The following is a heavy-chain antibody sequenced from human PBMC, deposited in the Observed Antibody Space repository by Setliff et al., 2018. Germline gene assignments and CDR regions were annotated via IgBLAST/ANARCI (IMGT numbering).Heavy chain of an antibody. Sequence: QPGGSLRLSCAASGFTFVNYWMHWVRQAPGKGLVWVSRVNSDGSSTIYADSVKGRFTISRDNAKNSLYLQMNSLRAEDTAVYYCARTQTDYYGSSGYSDYWGQGTLVTVSS. V-gene: IGHV3-74*01. CDR1: GFTFVNYW. CDR2: VNSDGSST. J-gene: IGHJ4*02. CDR3: ARTQTDYYGSSGYSDY. D-gene: IGHD3-22*01.